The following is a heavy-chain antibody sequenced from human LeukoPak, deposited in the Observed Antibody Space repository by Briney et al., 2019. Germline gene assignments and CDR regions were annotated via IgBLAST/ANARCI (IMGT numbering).Heavy chain of an antibody. CDR3: ATTRRYSGYEIFDY. J-gene: IGHJ4*02. CDR2: INPNSGGT. CDR1: GYTFTGYY. D-gene: IGHD5-12*01. V-gene: IGHV1-2*04. Sequence: ASVKVSCKASGYTFTGYYMHWVRQVPGQGLEWMGWINPNSGGTNYAQKFQGWVTMTRDTSISTAYMELSRLRSDDTAVYYCATTRRYSGYEIFDYWGQGTLVTVSS.